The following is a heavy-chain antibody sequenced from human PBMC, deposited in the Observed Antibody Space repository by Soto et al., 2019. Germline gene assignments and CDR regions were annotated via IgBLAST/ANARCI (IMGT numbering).Heavy chain of an antibody. J-gene: IGHJ3*02. CDR2: IIPIFRTP. D-gene: IGHD1-20*01. V-gene: IGHV1-69*12. CDR3: ARGDGDNNAFDI. CDR1: GGTISTYA. Sequence: VLLVQSGAEVKQPGSSVKVSCKASGGTISTYAITWVRQAPGQGLEWVGGIIPIFRTPNYAQNLQGRVTITADESTSKAYMELSNLRSEDTAVYYCARGDGDNNAFDIWGQGTVVTVSS.